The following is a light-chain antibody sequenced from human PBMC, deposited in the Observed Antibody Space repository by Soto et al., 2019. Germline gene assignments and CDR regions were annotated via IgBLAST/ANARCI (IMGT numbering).Light chain of an antibody. CDR1: SSDVGGYNY. J-gene: IGLJ1*01. CDR3: CSYAGSYTHV. CDR2: DVS. V-gene: IGLV2-11*01. Sequence: QSVLTQPTAVSRSVGQMTPAPALGASSDVGGYNYVSWYQHHPGKAPKLIIYDVSERPSGVPDRFSGSKSGNTGNTASLTISGLQAEDEADYYCCSYAGSYTHVFGSGTKVTVL.